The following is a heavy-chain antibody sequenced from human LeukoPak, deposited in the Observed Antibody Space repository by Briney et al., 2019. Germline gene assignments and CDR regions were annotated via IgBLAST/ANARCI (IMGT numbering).Heavy chain of an antibody. CDR2: ISAYNGNT. CDR3: ARGQMRYQLPYYYYYGMDV. D-gene: IGHD2-2*01. Sequence: ASVKVSCKASGYTFTSYGISWVRQAPGQGLEWMGWISAYNGNTNYAQKLQGRVTMTTDTSTSTACMELRSLRSDDTAVYYCARGQMRYQLPYYYYYGMDVWGQGTTVTVSS. V-gene: IGHV1-18*01. J-gene: IGHJ6*02. CDR1: GYTFTSYG.